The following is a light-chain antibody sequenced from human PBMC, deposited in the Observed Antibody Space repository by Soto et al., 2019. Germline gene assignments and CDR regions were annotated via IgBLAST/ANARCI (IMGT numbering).Light chain of an antibody. V-gene: IGKV3-20*01. Sequence: EIVLTQSPGTLSLSPGERATLSCRASQTITTSQLAWYQQKPGQAPRVLIFGASNRATGIPDRFSGSGSGTDFTLTISRLEPEDFAMYYCQQYAGSPRTFGQGTTVEIK. CDR3: QQYAGSPRT. J-gene: IGKJ1*01. CDR1: QTITTSQ. CDR2: GAS.